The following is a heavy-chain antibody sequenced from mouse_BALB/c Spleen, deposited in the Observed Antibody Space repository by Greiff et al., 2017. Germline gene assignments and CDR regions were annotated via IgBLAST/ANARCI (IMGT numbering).Heavy chain of an antibody. CDR1: GFTFSSYA. CDR3: ARLYYGSLMDY. CDR2: ISSGGST. V-gene: IGHV5-6-5*01. J-gene: IGHJ4*01. D-gene: IGHD1-1*01. Sequence: EVMLVESGGGLVKPGGSLKLSCAASGFTFSSYAMSWVRQTPEKRLEWVASISSGGSTYYPDSVKGRFTISRDNARNILYLQMSSLRSEDTAMYYCARLYYGSLMDYWGQGTSVTVSS.